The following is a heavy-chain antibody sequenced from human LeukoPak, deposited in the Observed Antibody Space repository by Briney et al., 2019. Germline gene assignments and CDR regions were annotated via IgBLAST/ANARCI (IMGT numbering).Heavy chain of an antibody. CDR3: ARESDSSGYFDY. D-gene: IGHD3-22*01. V-gene: IGHV3-11*05. CDR2: ISSSRS. CDR1: GFTFSDYF. J-gene: IGHJ4*02. Sequence: PGGSLRLSCAASGFTFSDYFMTWIRQAPGKGLEWVSEISSSRSYTGRSYTNYADSVKGRFTISRDNAKNSLSLQMDSLRAEDTAVYYCARESDSSGYFDYWGQGTLVTVSS.